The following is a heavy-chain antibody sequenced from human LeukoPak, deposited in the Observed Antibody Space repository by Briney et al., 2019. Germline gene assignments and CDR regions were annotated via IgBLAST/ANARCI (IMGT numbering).Heavy chain of an antibody. CDR3: ARDRAEPGYSSSWQPYYYYYGMDV. D-gene: IGHD6-13*01. CDR1: GGSISSYY. Sequence: SETLSPTCTVSGGSISSYYWSWIRQPPGKGLEWIGYIYYSGSTNYNPSLKSRVTISVDTSKNQFSLKLSSVTAADTAVYYCARDRAEPGYSSSWQPYYYYYGMDVWGQGTTVTVSS. CDR2: IYYSGST. V-gene: IGHV4-59*01. J-gene: IGHJ6*02.